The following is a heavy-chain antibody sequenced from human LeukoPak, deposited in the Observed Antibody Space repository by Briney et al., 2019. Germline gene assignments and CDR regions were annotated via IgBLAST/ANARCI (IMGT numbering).Heavy chain of an antibody. Sequence: SETLSLTCTVSGGSISSSSYYWGWIRQPPGKGLEWIGSIYYSGSTYYNPSLKSRVTISVDTSKNQFSLKLSSVTAADTAVYYCARDGRKGNCSSTSCYHYYYYYYMDVWGKGTTVTVSS. CDR1: GGSISSSSYY. D-gene: IGHD2-2*01. CDR2: IYYSGST. V-gene: IGHV4-39*07. J-gene: IGHJ6*03. CDR3: ARDGRKGNCSSTSCYHYYYYYYMDV.